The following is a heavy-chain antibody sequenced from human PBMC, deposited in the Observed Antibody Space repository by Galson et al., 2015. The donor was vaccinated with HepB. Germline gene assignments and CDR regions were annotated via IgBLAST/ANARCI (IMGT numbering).Heavy chain of an antibody. CDR1: EFTFSSYW. CDR3: ARRISLVRGIITRPDYYYGMDG. D-gene: IGHD3-10*01. CDR2: INPDGSEE. J-gene: IGHJ6*02. Sequence: SLRLSCAGSEFTFSSYWMNWVRQAPGKGLEWVAHINPDGSEEYYAASLKGRFTISRDNAKNSLYLQMDSLRAEDTAVYYCARRISLVRGIITRPDYYYGMDGGGQGTTVTVAS. V-gene: IGHV3-7*03.